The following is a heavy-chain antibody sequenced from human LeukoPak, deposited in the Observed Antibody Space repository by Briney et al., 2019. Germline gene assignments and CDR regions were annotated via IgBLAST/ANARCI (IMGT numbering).Heavy chain of an antibody. CDR3: ATKGSSSSGRFDY. CDR2: IYPGDSDT. Sequence: GESLKISCKASGNSFTSYWIAWVRQMPGKGLEWMGIIYPGDSDTRYSPSFQGQVTISADKSISTAYLQWSSLKASDTAMYYCATKGSSSSGRFDYWGQGTLVTVSS. D-gene: IGHD6-6*01. CDR1: GNSFTSYW. V-gene: IGHV5-51*01. J-gene: IGHJ4*02.